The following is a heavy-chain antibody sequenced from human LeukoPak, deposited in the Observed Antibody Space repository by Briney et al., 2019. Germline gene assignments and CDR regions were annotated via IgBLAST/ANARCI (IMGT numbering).Heavy chain of an antibody. V-gene: IGHV3-11*01. CDR1: GFTFSDYY. J-gene: IGHJ5*02. CDR3: ARLNYYGSGNWFDP. D-gene: IGHD3-10*01. Sequence: GGSLRLSCAASGFTFSDYYMSWIRQAPGKGLEWVSYISSSGSTIYYADSVKGRFTISRDNAKNSLYLQMNSLRAEDTAVYYCARLNYYGSGNWFDPWGQGTLVTVSS. CDR2: ISSSGSTI.